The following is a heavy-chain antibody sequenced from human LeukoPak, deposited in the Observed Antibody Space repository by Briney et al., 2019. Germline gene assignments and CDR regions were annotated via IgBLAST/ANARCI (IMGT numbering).Heavy chain of an antibody. D-gene: IGHD1-1*01. J-gene: IGHJ6*02. Sequence: KPSETLSLTCAVYGGSFSGYYWSWIRQPPGKGPEWIGEINHSGSTNYNPSLKSRVTISVDTSKNQFSLKLSSVTAADTAVYYCARLKRTAVYGMDVWGQGTTVTVSS. CDR3: ARLKRTAVYGMDV. V-gene: IGHV4-34*01. CDR1: GGSFSGYY. CDR2: INHSGST.